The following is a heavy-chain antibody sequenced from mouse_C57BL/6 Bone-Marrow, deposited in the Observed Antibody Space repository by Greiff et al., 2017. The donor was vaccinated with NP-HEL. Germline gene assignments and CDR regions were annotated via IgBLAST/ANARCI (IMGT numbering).Heavy chain of an antibody. J-gene: IGHJ2*01. CDR1: GYTFTSYG. D-gene: IGHD1-1*01. CDR2: IYPRSGNT. Sequence: QVQLQQSGAELARPGASVKLSCKASGYTFTSYGISWVKQRTGQGLEWIGEIYPRSGNTYYNEKFKGKATLTADKSSSTAYMELRSLTSEDSAVYFCPRRTTVVPCDYWGQGTTLTVSS. V-gene: IGHV1-81*01. CDR3: PRRTTVVPCDY.